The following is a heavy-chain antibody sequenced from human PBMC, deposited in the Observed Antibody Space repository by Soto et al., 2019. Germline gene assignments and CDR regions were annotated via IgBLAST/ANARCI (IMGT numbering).Heavy chain of an antibody. CDR1: GFTFSSST. V-gene: IGHV3-21*01. J-gene: IGHJ4*02. CDR2: ISSGSSFT. Sequence: GGSLRLSCAASGFTFSSSTMSWVRQAPGKGLEWVASISSGSSFTYYPDSVKGRFTISRDNAKNSLYLQVNSLRAEDTAVYYCARDRGDTSSYYYDYWGQGTLVTVSS. CDR3: ARDRGDTSSYYYDY. D-gene: IGHD3-22*01.